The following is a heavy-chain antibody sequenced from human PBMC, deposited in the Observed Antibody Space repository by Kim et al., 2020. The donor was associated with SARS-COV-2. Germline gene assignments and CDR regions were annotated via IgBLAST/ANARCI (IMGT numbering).Heavy chain of an antibody. J-gene: IGHJ4*02. Sequence: VKGRITISRDNAKTSLYLQMDSLRAEETAVYYCASDFLGYCSGGSCYSDYWGQGTLVTVSS. D-gene: IGHD2-15*01. V-gene: IGHV3-11*01. CDR3: ASDFLGYCSGGSCYSDY.